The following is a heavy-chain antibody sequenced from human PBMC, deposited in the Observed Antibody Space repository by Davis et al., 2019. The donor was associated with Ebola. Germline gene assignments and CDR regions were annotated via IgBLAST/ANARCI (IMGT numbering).Heavy chain of an antibody. D-gene: IGHD6-13*01. CDR2: IWYDGSNK. Sequence: GESLKISCAASGFTFSSYGMHWVRQAPGKGLEWVAVIWYDGSNKYYADSVKGRFTISRDNSKNTLYLQMNSLRAEDTAVYYCARETPGIAEDAFDIWGQGTMVTVSS. V-gene: IGHV3-33*01. CDR3: ARETPGIAEDAFDI. CDR1: GFTFSSYG. J-gene: IGHJ3*02.